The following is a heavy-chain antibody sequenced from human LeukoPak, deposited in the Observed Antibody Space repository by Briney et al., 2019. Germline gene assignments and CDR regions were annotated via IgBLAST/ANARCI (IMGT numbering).Heavy chain of an antibody. D-gene: IGHD3-10*01. CDR2: IYHSGNT. CDR3: ASSSSRLPMVRGVMSATAGVFDY. V-gene: IGHV4-4*02. Sequence: PSGTLSLTCAVSGGSISSSNWWSWVRQPPGKGLEWIGEIYHSGNTNYTPSLKSRVTISINKSKNQLSLKLSSVTAADTAMYYCASSSSRLPMVRGVMSATAGVFDYWGQGTLVTVSS. J-gene: IGHJ4*02. CDR1: GGSISSSNW.